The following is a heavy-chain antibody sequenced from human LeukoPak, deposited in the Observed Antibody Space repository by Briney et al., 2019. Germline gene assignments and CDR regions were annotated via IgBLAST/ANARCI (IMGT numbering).Heavy chain of an antibody. J-gene: IGHJ4*02. Sequence: GGSLRLSCAASGYTFSTYEMNRVRQAPGKGLEWVSYISSSGSTTFYADSVKGRFTISRDNAKNSLYLQMNSLRAEDTAVYYCARVSERGLPPDYWGQGTLVTVSS. CDR1: GYTFSTYE. CDR2: ISSSGSTT. CDR3: ARVSERGLPPDY. D-gene: IGHD2-15*01. V-gene: IGHV3-48*03.